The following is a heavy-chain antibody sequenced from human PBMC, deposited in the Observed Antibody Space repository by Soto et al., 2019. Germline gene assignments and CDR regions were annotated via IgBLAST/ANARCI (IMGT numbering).Heavy chain of an antibody. CDR3: ARASGALGWDY. CDR2: ISSSSSYI. J-gene: IGHJ4*02. V-gene: IGHV3-21*01. CDR1: GFTFSSYS. Sequence: EVQLVESGGGLVKPGGSLRLSCAASGFTFSSYSMNWVRQAPGKRLEWVSSISSSSSYIYYADSVKGRFTISRDNAKNSLYLQMNSLRAEDTAVYYCARASGALGWDYWGQGTLVTVSS. D-gene: IGHD2-15*01.